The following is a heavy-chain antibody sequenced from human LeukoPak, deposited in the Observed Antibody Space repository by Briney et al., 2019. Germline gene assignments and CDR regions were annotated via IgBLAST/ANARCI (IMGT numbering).Heavy chain of an antibody. Sequence: GRSLRLSCAASGFTFSSFGMHWVRQAPGKGLEWVAVISYDGSNKHHADSVKGRFTISRDNSKNRLYLQMNSLRAEDTAVYYCARDNGYDILTGYGYYFDFWGQGTLVTVSS. D-gene: IGHD3-9*01. J-gene: IGHJ4*02. CDR3: ARDNGYDILTGYGYYFDF. CDR2: ISYDGSNK. V-gene: IGHV3-30*13. CDR1: GFTFSSFG.